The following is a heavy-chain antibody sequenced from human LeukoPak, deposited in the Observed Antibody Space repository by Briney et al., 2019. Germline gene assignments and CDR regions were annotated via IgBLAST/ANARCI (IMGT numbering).Heavy chain of an antibody. CDR2: IYYSGST. CDR1: GGSISSSSYY. J-gene: IGHJ6*03. D-gene: IGHD6-13*01. Sequence: SETLSLTCTVSGGSISSSSYYWGWIRQPPGKGLEWIGSIYYSGSTYYNPSLKSRVTISVDTSKNQFSLKLSSVTAADTAVYYCARVESGLAAAGTPYYYYYYYMDVWGKGTTVTISS. V-gene: IGHV4-39*01. CDR3: ARVESGLAAAGTPYYYYYYYMDV.